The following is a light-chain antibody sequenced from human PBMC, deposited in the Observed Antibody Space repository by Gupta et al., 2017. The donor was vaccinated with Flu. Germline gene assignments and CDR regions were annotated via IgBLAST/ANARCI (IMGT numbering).Light chain of an antibody. CDR2: DNS. V-gene: IGLV3-21*02. CDR3: QVWHISSDHLRV. J-gene: IGLJ3*02. CDR1: SIGLKS. Sequence: SLLLTQPPSVSVAPGQTATVTCGGDSIGLKSVHWYQQRPGQAPVVVVYDNSDRPSGISERFSGSNSGNTATLTISKVEAGDEADYHCQVWHISSDHLRVFGGGTKLTVL.